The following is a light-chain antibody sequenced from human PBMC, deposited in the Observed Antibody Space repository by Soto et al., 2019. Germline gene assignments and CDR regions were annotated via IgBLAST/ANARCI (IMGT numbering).Light chain of an antibody. CDR2: GAS. V-gene: IGKV3-20*01. Sequence: EIVLTQSPGTLYLSPEERATLSCRAGQSVGSNYLAWYQQTPGQAPRLLIHGASTRATGIPDRFSGTGSGTDFTLTLSRLESEDSAVYYCHQYASSPLTLGQRTRPEIK. J-gene: IGKJ5*01. CDR3: HQYASSPLT. CDR1: QSVGSNY.